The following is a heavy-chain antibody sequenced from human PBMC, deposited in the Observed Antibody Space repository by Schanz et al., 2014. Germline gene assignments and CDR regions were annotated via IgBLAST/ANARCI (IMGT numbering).Heavy chain of an antibody. CDR2: IIPIVDIT. J-gene: IGHJ4*02. CDR3: ARDRDQWDGNFCDF. V-gene: IGHV1-69*04. D-gene: IGHD1-26*01. Sequence: QVQLVQSGAEVRKPGSSVRVSCKASGGTFTSYAFSWVRQPPGQGLEWMGRIIPIVDITNYAQKFLGRVTITADKSTSTVYMELRSLRSDDTAVYYCARDRDQWDGNFCDFWGQGALVTVSS. CDR1: GGTFTSYA.